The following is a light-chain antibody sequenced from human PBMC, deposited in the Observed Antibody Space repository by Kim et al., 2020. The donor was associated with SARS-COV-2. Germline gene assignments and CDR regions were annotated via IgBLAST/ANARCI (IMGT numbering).Light chain of an antibody. V-gene: IGKV3-20*01. CDR3: QQYTT. CDR2: GAS. J-gene: IGKJ4*01. CDR1: QSVSSSY. Sequence: IVLTQSPGILSLSPGERATLFCRASQSVSSSYLAWYQQKPGQAPRLLIYGASSRATGIPDRFSGSGSGTDFTLTISRLEPEDFAVYYCQQYTTFGGGTKVDIK.